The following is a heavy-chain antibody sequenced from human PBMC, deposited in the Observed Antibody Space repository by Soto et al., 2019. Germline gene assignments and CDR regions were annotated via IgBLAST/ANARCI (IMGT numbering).Heavy chain of an antibody. CDR1: GYAFSSYW. D-gene: IGHD2-8*02. V-gene: IGHV5-51*01. Sequence: GESLKISCQGSGYAFSSYWIAWVRQMPWKGLEWMGIIYPGDSDTRYSPSFQGQVTISVDKSITTAYLQWSSLKASDTAMYYCARGYCTATICDPWFDPWGQGTLVTVSS. CDR3: ARGYCTATICDPWFDP. J-gene: IGHJ5*02. CDR2: IYPGDSDT.